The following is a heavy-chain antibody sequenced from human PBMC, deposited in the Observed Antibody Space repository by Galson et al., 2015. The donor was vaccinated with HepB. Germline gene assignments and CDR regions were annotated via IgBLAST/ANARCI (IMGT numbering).Heavy chain of an antibody. CDR3: ARATSSGYYYY. Sequence: SVKVSCKASGGTFSSYAISWVRQAPGQGLEWMGRIIPILGIANYAQEFQGRVTITADKSTSTAYMELSSLRSEDTAVYYCARATSSGYYYYWGQGTLVTVSS. V-gene: IGHV1-69*04. CDR2: IIPILGIA. CDR1: GGTFSSYA. J-gene: IGHJ4*02. D-gene: IGHD3-22*01.